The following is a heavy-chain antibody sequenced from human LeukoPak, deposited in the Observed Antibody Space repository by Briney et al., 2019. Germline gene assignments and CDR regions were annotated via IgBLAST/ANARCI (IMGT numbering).Heavy chain of an antibody. CDR2: ISGSGGST. J-gene: IGHJ3*02. CDR1: GFTFSSYA. Sequence: PGGSLRLSCAASGFTFSSYAMSWVRQAPGKGLEWVSAISGSGGSTYYADSVKGRFTISRGNSKNTLYLQMNSLRAEDTAVYYCARDPYYYDSSGYRVGAPGAIDIWGQGTMVTVSS. D-gene: IGHD3-22*01. CDR3: ARDPYYYDSSGYRVGAPGAIDI. V-gene: IGHV3-23*01.